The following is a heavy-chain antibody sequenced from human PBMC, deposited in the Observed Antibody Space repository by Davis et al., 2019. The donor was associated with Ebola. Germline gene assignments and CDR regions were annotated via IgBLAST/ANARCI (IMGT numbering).Heavy chain of an antibody. CDR3: ARAQFPTTSDH. CDR1: GYTFTSYG. J-gene: IGHJ4*02. V-gene: IGHV1-18*01. Sequence: ASVKVSCKASGYTFTSYGISWVRQAPGQGLEWMGWINPHNGNTNYAQNVQGRVTMTTDSSTSTAYMEVGSLRSDDTAVYYCARAQFPTTSDHWGQGTLVTVSS. D-gene: IGHD1-1*01. CDR2: INPHNGNT.